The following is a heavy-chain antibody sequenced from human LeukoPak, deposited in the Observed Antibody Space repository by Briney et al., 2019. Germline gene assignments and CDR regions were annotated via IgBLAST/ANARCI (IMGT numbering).Heavy chain of an antibody. CDR2: IRYDGSNK. CDR3: AKDDHYYGSGSYSYFDY. CDR1: GFTFSSYG. Sequence: GSLRLSCAASGFTFSSYGMHWVRQAPGKGLEWVAFIRYDGSNKYYADSVKGRFTISRDNSKNTLYLQMNSLRAEDTAVYYCAKDDHYYGSGSYSYFDYWGQGTLVTVSS. V-gene: IGHV3-30*02. J-gene: IGHJ4*02. D-gene: IGHD3-10*01.